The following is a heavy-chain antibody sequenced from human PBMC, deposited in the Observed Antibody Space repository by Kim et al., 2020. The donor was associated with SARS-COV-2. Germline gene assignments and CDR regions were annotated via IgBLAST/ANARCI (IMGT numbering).Heavy chain of an antibody. CDR1: GFTFSSYA. CDR3: VKLAEYYYDSSGPWY. D-gene: IGHD3-22*01. J-gene: IGHJ4*02. Sequence: GGSLRLSCAASGFTFSSYAMSWVRQAPGKGLEWVSGISAGGGSTDYADSVKGRFTISRDNSKNTLYLQMNSLRAEDTAVYYCVKLAEYYYDSSGPWYWGQGTLVTVSS. V-gene: IGHV3-23*01. CDR2: ISAGGGST.